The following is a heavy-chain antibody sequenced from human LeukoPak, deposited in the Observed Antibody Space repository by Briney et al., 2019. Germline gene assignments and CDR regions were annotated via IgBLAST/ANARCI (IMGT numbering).Heavy chain of an antibody. D-gene: IGHD5-24*01. CDR1: GYTFTSYD. CDR3: ARVERWLQLGGAFDI. Sequence: ASVKVSCKASGYTFTSYDINWVRQATGQGLEWMGWMNPNSGNTGYAQKFQGRVTITRNTSISTAYMELSSPRSDDTAVYYCARVERWLQLGGAFDIWGQGTMVTVSS. CDR2: MNPNSGNT. V-gene: IGHV1-8*03. J-gene: IGHJ3*02.